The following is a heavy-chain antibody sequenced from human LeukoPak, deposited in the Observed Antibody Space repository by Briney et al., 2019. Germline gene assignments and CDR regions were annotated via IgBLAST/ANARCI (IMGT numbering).Heavy chain of an antibody. V-gene: IGHV4-34*01. Sequence: PSETLSLTCAVSGGYFSGFYWNWIRQPPGKGLEWIGEINHSGSTNYNPSLKSRVTISVDTSKNQFSLKLSSVTAADTAVYYCARGVVIAPQTFDYWGQGTLVTVSS. J-gene: IGHJ4*02. CDR1: GGYFSGFY. CDR3: ARGVVIAPQTFDY. CDR2: INHSGST. D-gene: IGHD2-21*01.